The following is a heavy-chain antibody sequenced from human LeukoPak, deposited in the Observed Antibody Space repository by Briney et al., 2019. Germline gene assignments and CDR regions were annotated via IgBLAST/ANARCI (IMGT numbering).Heavy chain of an antibody. J-gene: IGHJ4*02. CDR3: ARANPAEMTTGTTSSIDY. V-gene: IGHV3-33*01. D-gene: IGHD4-17*01. Sequence: GRSLRLSCAGSGFTFCSYGMQWVPPAPGKGRVGVAVIWCGGKNKYYADSVRGRFTISRANSKNTIYLRMNSLRAEDTAVYYCARANPAEMTTGTTSSIDYWGQGTLVTVSS. CDR1: GFTFCSYG. CDR2: IWCGGKNK.